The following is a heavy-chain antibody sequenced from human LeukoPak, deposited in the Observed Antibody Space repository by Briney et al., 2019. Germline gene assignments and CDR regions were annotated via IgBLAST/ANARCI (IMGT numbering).Heavy chain of an antibody. Sequence: GGSLRLSCAASGFTFRSYEMNWVRQAPGKGLEWVSYISSSGSTMYYADSVKGRFTISRDNAKNSLYLQMNSLRAADTAVYYCATYYDSAGFDFDYWGQGTLVTVSS. CDR1: GFTFRSYE. CDR2: ISSSGSTM. J-gene: IGHJ4*02. CDR3: ATYYDSAGFDFDY. D-gene: IGHD3-22*01. V-gene: IGHV3-48*03.